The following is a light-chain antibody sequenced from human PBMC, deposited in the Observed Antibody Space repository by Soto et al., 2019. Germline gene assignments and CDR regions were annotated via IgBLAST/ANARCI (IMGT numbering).Light chain of an antibody. CDR3: QQYNSYSKT. CDR2: DAS. CDR1: QSISSW. J-gene: IGKJ1*01. V-gene: IGKV1-5*01. Sequence: DIQMTQSPSTLSASVGDRLTITCRASQSISSWLAWYQQKPGKAPKLLIFDASSLESGVPSRFSGSGSGTEFTLTISSLQPDEFATYYCQQYNSYSKTVGQGTKVDIK.